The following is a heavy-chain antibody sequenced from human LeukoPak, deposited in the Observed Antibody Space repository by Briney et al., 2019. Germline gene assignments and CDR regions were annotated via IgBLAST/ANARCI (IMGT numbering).Heavy chain of an antibody. CDR1: GFTFSSYA. Sequence: GGSLRLSCAASGFTFSSYAMHWVRQAPGKGLEWVAVISYDGSNKYYADSVKGRFTISGDNSKNTLYLQMNSLRAEDTAVYYCARGKSLEWLLFDYWGQGTLVTVSS. V-gene: IGHV3-30-3*01. CDR2: ISYDGSNK. CDR3: ARGKSLEWLLFDY. J-gene: IGHJ4*02. D-gene: IGHD3-3*01.